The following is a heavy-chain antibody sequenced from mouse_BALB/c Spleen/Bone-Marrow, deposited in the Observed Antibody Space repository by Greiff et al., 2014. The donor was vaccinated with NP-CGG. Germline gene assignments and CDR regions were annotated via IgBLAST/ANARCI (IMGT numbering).Heavy chain of an antibody. CDR1: GYSFTGYN. J-gene: IGHJ3*01. CDR3: AITARATLAWFAY. V-gene: IGHV1-39*01. Sequence: QLVESGPELEKPGAPVKISCKASGYSFTGYNMNWVKQNNGKSLEWIGNIDPYYGGTSYNQKFKGKATLTVDKSSSTAYMQLKSLASEDSAVYYCAITARATLAWFAYWGQGTLVTVSA. CDR2: IDPYYGGT. D-gene: IGHD3-1*01.